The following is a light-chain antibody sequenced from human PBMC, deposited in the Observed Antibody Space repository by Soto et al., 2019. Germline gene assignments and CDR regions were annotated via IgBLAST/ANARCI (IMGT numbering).Light chain of an antibody. Sequence: DIQMTQSPSSLSASVGGSVTITCRASQSIGTYLNWYQQESGRAPKLLICAASSLQSGVPSRFSGSGSGVNFTLSVSNLQPGDFATYYCQQTFSVPPTSGGGTKVDLK. CDR2: AAS. V-gene: IGKV1-39*01. J-gene: IGKJ4*01. CDR3: QQTFSVPPT. CDR1: QSIGTY.